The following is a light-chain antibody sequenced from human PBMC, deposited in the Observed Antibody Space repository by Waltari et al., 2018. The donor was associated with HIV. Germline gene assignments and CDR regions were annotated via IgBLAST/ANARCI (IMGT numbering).Light chain of an antibody. CDR2: DVS. Sequence: QSALTQPASVSGSPGQSLTISCTGTSSDVGGYNYVSWYQQPPSKAPKLMIYDVSNRPSGVSNRVSGSKSGNTASLTIYGLQAEDEADYYCSSYTSSSTLYVFGTGTKVTVL. CDR3: SSYTSSSTLYV. CDR1: SSDVGGYNY. J-gene: IGLJ1*01. V-gene: IGLV2-14*01.